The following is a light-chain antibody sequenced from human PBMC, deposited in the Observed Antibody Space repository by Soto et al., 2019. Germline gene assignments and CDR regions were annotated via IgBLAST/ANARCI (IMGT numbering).Light chain of an antibody. CDR2: EVS. Sequence: QSVLTQPASVSGSPGQSITISCTGTSSDVGGYNYVSWYQHYPGKAPKLMICEVSNRPSGVSNRFSGSKSGNTASLTISGLQPEDEADYYCSSYTSSSTVIFGGGTKVTVL. V-gene: IGLV2-14*01. CDR1: SSDVGGYNY. J-gene: IGLJ2*01. CDR3: SSYTSSSTVI.